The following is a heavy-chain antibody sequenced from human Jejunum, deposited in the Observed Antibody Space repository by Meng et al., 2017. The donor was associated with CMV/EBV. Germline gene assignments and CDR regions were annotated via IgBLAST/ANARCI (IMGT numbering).Heavy chain of an antibody. V-gene: IGHV2-5*02. Sequence: QITLEESGPTLVTPTQTLTLTCSFSGVSPSTSGEGVGWIRQPPGKALEWLALIYRGDDKRYSPSLNSRLTIAKDTSKNEVVLTLTNMGPIDTGTYYCAHFVGGYYPSRPDYWGQGTLVTVSS. CDR1: GVSPSTSGEG. D-gene: IGHD1-26*01. CDR3: AHFVGGYYPSRPDY. CDR2: IYRGDDK. J-gene: IGHJ4*02.